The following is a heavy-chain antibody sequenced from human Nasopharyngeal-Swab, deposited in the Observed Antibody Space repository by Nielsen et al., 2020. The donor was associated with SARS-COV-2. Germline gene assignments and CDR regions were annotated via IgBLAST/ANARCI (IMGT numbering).Heavy chain of an antibody. V-gene: IGHV3-30-3*01. D-gene: IGHD6-19*01. CDR2: ISYDGSRK. J-gene: IGHJ6*03. CDR3: ARAVAGYYYMDV. CDR1: GFTFSSYA. Sequence: GESLKISCAASGFTFSSYAMHWVRQAPGKGLEWVAVISYDGSRKYYADSVKGRFTISRDNSKNTLYLQMNSLRAEDTAVYYCARAVAGYYYMDVWGKGTTVTVSS.